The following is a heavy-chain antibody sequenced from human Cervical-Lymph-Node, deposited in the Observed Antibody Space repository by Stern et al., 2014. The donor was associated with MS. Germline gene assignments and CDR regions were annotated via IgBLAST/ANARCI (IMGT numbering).Heavy chain of an antibody. CDR1: GFTFSSYG. CDR2: ISYDGKHK. CDR3: ARDYEDTSMLFDH. Sequence: VQLVESGGAVVQPGRSLRLSWAASGFTFSSYGMHWVRQAPGKGLEWVTVISYDGKHKYYAASVKGRFTISRDNSKNTLHLQMNSVTPDDTAIYYCARDYEDTSMLFDHWGQGTLVTVSS. J-gene: IGHJ4*02. V-gene: IGHV3-30*03. D-gene: IGHD2-8*01.